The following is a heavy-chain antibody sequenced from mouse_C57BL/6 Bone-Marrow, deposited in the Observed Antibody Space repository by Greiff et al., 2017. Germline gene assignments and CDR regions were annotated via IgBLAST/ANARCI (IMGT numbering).Heavy chain of an antibody. V-gene: IGHV1-69*01. CDR1: GYTFTSYW. J-gene: IGHJ3*01. Sequence: VQLQQPGAELVMPGASVKLSCKASGYTFTSYWMHWVKQRPGQGLEWIGEIDPSDSYTNYNQKFKGKSTLTVDTSSSTAYMQLSSLTSEDSAVYYCARGWLPFAYWGQGTLVTVSA. CDR2: IDPSDSYT. CDR3: ARGWLPFAY. D-gene: IGHD2-2*01.